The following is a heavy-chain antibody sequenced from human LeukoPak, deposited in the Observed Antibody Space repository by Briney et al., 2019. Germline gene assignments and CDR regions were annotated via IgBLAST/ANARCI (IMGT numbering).Heavy chain of an antibody. CDR3: AKNRLTGDYVFYYYYYMDV. J-gene: IGHJ6*03. Sequence: PGGSLRLSCVASGFTFSDYYMSWVRQAPGKGLEWVAFIRYDGSNKYYADSVKGRFTISRDNSKNTLYLQMNSLRAEDTAVYYCAKNRLTGDYVFYYYYYMDVWGKGTTVTVSS. CDR1: GFTFSDYY. V-gene: IGHV3-30*02. D-gene: IGHD4-17*01. CDR2: IRYDGSNK.